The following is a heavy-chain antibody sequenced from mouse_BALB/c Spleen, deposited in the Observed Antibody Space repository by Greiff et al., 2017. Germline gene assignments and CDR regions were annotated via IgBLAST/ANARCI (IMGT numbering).Heavy chain of an antibody. V-gene: IGHV1S41*01. Sequence: DLVKPGASVKLSCKASGYTFTSYWINWIKQRPGQGLEWIGRIAPGSGSTYYNEMFKGKATLTVDTSSSTAYIQLSSLSSEDSAVYFCARFYYGNYDYYAMDYWGQGTSVTVSS. CDR3: ARFYYGNYDYYAMDY. CDR2: IAPGSGST. CDR1: GYTFTSYW. D-gene: IGHD2-1*01. J-gene: IGHJ4*01.